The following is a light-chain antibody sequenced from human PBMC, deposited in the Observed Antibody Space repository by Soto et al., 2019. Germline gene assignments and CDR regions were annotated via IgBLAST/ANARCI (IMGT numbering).Light chain of an antibody. V-gene: IGKV3-15*01. CDR1: QSVGIN. CDR3: QPYSGWPL. Sequence: EIVLTQSPGTLSVSLGERATVSCRASQSVGINLAWYQQRPGQTPRLLIYDASTRATGVPARFSGSGSGTELSLTVSSLKAEDSAVYSCQPYSGWPLFGPGTRV. J-gene: IGKJ3*01. CDR2: DAS.